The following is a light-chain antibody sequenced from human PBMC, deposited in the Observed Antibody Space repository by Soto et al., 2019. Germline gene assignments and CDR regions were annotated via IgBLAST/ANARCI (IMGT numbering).Light chain of an antibody. CDR2: AES. CDR1: QSISSY. Sequence: DIQMTQSPSSLSASVGDTVTITCRASQSISSYLNWYQQKPGKAPKLLIYAESSLQSGVPSRFSGSGSGTDFTLTISSLQPEDFATYYCQQSYSTPRTFGGGTKVEIK. J-gene: IGKJ4*01. V-gene: IGKV1-39*01. CDR3: QQSYSTPRT.